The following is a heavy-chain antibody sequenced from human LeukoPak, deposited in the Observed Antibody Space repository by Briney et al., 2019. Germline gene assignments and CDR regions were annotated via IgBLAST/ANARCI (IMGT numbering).Heavy chain of an antibody. J-gene: IGHJ6*02. Sequence: SETLSLTCTVSGGSISSYYWSWIRQPAGKGLEWIGRIYTSGGTNYNPSLKSRVTMSADTSKNQFSLKLSSVTAADTAVYYCARDQVVLWLVPYYYYGMDVWGQGTTVTVSS. D-gene: IGHD6-19*01. V-gene: IGHV4-4*07. CDR1: GGSISSYY. CDR2: IYTSGGT. CDR3: ARDQVVLWLVPYYYYGMDV.